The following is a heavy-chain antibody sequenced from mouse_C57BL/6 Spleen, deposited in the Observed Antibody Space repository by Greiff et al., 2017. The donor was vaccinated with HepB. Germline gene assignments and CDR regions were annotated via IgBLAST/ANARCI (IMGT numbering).Heavy chain of an antibody. CDR1: GFTFSDYY. CDR3: ARHYYGGGYFDV. J-gene: IGHJ1*03. V-gene: IGHV5-12*01. CDR2: ISNGGGST. Sequence: EVKLVESGGGLVQPGGSLKLSCAASGFTFSDYYMYWVRQTPEKRLEWVAYISNGGGSTYYPDTVKGRFTISRDNAKNTLYLQMSRLKSEDTAMYYCARHYYGGGYFDVWGTGTTVTVSS. D-gene: IGHD1-1*01.